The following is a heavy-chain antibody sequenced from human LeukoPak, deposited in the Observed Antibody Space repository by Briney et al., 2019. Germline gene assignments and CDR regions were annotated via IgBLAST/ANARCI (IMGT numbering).Heavy chain of an antibody. CDR1: GGTFSSYA. CDR3: ARSGRMRRRDLDWLVHQGEYFDY. J-gene: IGHJ4*02. Sequence: SVKVSCTASGGTFSSYAITWVRQAQGQGLEWMGGIIPIFGTATYAQKFQGRVTITADNSTSTAYMELSSLRSEDTAVYYCARSGRMRRRDLDWLVHQGEYFDYWGQGTLVTVSS. D-gene: IGHD3-9*01. CDR2: IIPIFGTA. V-gene: IGHV1-69*06.